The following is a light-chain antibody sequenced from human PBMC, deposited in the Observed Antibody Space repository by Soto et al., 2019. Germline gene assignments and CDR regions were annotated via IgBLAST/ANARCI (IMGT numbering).Light chain of an antibody. CDR3: CSYAISSTYV. J-gene: IGLJ1*01. CDR1: SSDVGNYNL. V-gene: IGLV2-23*01. Sequence: QSALTQPASVSGSPGQSITISCTGTSSDVGNYNLVSWYQHHPGKAPKLMIYEDSKRPSGVPNRFSGSKSGNTASLTISGLQAEDEADYYCCSYAISSTYVFGIGTKVTVL. CDR2: EDS.